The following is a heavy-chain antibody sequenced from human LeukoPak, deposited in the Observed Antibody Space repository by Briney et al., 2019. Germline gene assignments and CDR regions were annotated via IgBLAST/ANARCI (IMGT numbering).Heavy chain of an antibody. CDR3: ARGGLSGRGPTQHWFDP. CDR2: IIPIFGTA. Sequence: SVKVSCKASGGTFSSYAISWVRQAPGQGLEWMGGIIPIFGTANYAQKFQGRVTITADESTSTAYMELSSLRSEDTAVYYCARGGLSGRGPTQHWFDPWGQGTLVTVSS. J-gene: IGHJ5*02. V-gene: IGHV1-69*13. D-gene: IGHD2-15*01. CDR1: GGTFSSYA.